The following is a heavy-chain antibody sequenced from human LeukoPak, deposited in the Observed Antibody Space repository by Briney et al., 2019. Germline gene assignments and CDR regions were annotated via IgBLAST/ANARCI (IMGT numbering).Heavy chain of an antibody. V-gene: IGHV3-43*01. CDR2: ISWDGGST. CDR3: AKDSGITGGFDY. J-gene: IGHJ4*02. Sequence: GGSLRLSCAASGFTFDDYTMHWVRQAPGKGLEWVSLISWDGGSTYYADSVKGRFTISRDNSKNSLYLQMNSLRTEDTALYYCAKDSGITGGFDYWGQGTLVTVSS. CDR1: GFTFDDYT. D-gene: IGHD1-14*01.